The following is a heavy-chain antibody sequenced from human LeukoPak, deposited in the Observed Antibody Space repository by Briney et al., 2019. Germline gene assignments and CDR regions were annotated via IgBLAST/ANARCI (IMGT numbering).Heavy chain of an antibody. Sequence: GGSLRLSCAASGFIFSSYTMTWVRQAPGKGLEWVSSISSSSRDKYYADSVKGRFTISRDHARKSLYLQMNSLRAEDTAVYYCVKAPGVYGDYYFDYWGQGTLVTVSS. J-gene: IGHJ4*02. D-gene: IGHD4-17*01. CDR3: VKAPGVYGDYYFDY. V-gene: IGHV3-21*01. CDR1: GFIFSSYT. CDR2: ISSSSRDK.